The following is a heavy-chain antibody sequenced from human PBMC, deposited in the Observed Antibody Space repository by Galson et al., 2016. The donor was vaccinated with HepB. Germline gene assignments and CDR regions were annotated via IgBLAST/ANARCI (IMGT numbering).Heavy chain of an antibody. CDR1: GFTFSTYW. CDR3: ARDVHATFDH. D-gene: IGHD3/OR15-3a*01. J-gene: IGHJ4*02. Sequence: SLRLSCAASGFTFSTYWMSWVRQAPGKGLEWVASMNLDGSEKFYVDSVKGRFTISRDNAENSLHLQLNSLRAEDTAVYYCARDVHATFDHWGQGALVTVSS. CDR2: MNLDGSEK. V-gene: IGHV3-7*01.